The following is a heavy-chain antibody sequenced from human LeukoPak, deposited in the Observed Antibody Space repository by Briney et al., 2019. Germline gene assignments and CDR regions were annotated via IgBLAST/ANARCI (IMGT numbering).Heavy chain of an antibody. Sequence: GGSLRLSCATSGFIFNTAWMSWVRQAPGKGLEWVGRIKSKSDGGTIEYPAPVKGRFTISRDDSKNTLYLQMNSLKTEDTAVYYCVTEGYCSGGSCYYYWGPGTLVTVSS. D-gene: IGHD2-15*01. V-gene: IGHV3-15*01. CDR2: IKSKSDGGTI. CDR1: GFIFNTAW. J-gene: IGHJ4*02. CDR3: VTEGYCSGGSCYYY.